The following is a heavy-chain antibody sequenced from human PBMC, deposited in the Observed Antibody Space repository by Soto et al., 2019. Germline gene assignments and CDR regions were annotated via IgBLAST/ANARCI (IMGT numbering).Heavy chain of an antibody. CDR2: IYYSGST. Sequence: SETLSIACTVSGGSISIGDYYWSWIRQPPGKGLEWIGYIYYSGSTYYNPSLKSRVTISVDTSKNQFSLKLSSVTAADTAVYYCARGVGQTDASGWFDPWGQGTLVTVYS. D-gene: IGHD3-10*01. J-gene: IGHJ5*02. CDR1: GGSISIGDYY. CDR3: ARGVGQTDASGWFDP. V-gene: IGHV4-30-4*01.